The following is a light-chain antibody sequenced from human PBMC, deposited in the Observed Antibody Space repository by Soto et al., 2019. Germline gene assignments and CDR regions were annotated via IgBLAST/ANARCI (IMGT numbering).Light chain of an antibody. Sequence: QPVLTQSPSASASLGASVKLTCTLSSGHSSYVIAWHQQQSEKGPLFLMKLNSDGSHNKGDGIPDRFSGSSSGAERYLTISSLQSEDEADYYCQTWGSGIVVFGGGTKVTVL. CDR3: QTWGSGIVV. CDR2: LNSDGSH. V-gene: IGLV4-69*01. J-gene: IGLJ2*01. CDR1: SGHSSYV.